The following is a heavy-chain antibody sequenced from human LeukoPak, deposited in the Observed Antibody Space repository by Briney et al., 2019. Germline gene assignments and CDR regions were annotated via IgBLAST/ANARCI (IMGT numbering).Heavy chain of an antibody. Sequence: SQTLSLTCTVSGGSISSGDYYWGWIRQPPGKGLEWIGSIYYSGSTYYNPSLKSRVTISVDTSKNQFSLKLSSVTAADTAVYYCARLVSAWWGGVGYWGQGTLVTVSS. CDR2: IYYSGST. CDR1: GGSISSGDYY. CDR3: ARLVSAWWGGVGY. J-gene: IGHJ4*02. V-gene: IGHV4-39*01. D-gene: IGHD2-15*01.